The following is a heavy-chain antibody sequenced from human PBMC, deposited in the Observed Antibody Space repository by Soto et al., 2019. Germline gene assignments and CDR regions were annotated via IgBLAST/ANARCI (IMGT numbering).Heavy chain of an antibody. Sequence: QVQLVESGGGVVQPGRSLRLSCAASGFTFSSYDMYWVRQAPGKGLEWVAVISHDGSNTYYADSVKGRFTISRDNSKNTPYLQLNSLRAEDTAVYYCAKGRYYYDSSGYYLDYWGQGTLVTVSS. V-gene: IGHV3-30*18. CDR2: ISHDGSNT. CDR3: AKGRYYYDSSGYYLDY. D-gene: IGHD3-22*01. CDR1: GFTFSSYD. J-gene: IGHJ4*02.